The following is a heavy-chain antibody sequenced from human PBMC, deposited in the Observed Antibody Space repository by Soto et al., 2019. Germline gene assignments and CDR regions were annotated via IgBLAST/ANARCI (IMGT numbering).Heavy chain of an antibody. Sequence: EVQLVESGGGLVQPGGSLKLSCAASGFTFSGSAMHWVRQASGKGLEWVGRIRSKANSYATAYAASVKGRFTISRDDSKNTAYLQMNSLKTEDTAVYYCTRQPSYSSSSVWVNYYYYMDVWGKGTTVTVSS. V-gene: IGHV3-73*01. D-gene: IGHD6-6*01. J-gene: IGHJ6*03. CDR1: GFTFSGSA. CDR2: IRSKANSYAT. CDR3: TRQPSYSSSSVWVNYYYYMDV.